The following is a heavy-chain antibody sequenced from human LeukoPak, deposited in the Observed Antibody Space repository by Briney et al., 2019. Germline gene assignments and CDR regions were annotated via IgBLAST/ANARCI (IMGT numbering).Heavy chain of an antibody. D-gene: IGHD3-22*01. J-gene: IGHJ6*02. V-gene: IGHV1-46*01. Sequence: ASVKVSCKASGYTFTGYYMHWVRQAPGQGLEWMGIINPSGGSTSYAQKFQGRVTMTRDTSTSTVYMELSSLRSEDTAVYYCARDGPLTTTYYYYGMDVWGQGTTVTVSS. CDR1: GYTFTGYY. CDR2: INPSGGST. CDR3: ARDGPLTTTYYYYGMDV.